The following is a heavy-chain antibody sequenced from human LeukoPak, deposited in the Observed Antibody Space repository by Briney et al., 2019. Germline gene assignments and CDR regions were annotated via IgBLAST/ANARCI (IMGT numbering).Heavy chain of an antibody. CDR3: SRDSLRYFDS. Sequence: GGSLRLSCAASGFTFSSYSMNWVRQAPGKGLEWVSSISSSSSYIYYADSVKGRFAISRDNSMNTVYLQMNALRADDTAVYYCSRDSLRYFDSWGQGTLVTVSS. J-gene: IGHJ4*02. V-gene: IGHV3-21*04. CDR2: ISSSSSYI. CDR1: GFTFSSYS. D-gene: IGHD3-9*01.